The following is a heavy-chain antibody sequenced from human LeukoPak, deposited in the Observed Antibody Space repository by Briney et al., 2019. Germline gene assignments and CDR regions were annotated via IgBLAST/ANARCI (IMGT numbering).Heavy chain of an antibody. CDR2: ISSNGGTT. CDR1: GFTFSNYA. J-gene: IGHJ4*02. CDR3: ATGGIAAAGTWRLLDY. Sequence: GGSLRLSCAASGFTFSNYAIHWVRQAPGKGLEYVSTISSNGGTTYYANSVKGRFTISRDNSKNTLYLQMGSLRDEDMAVYYCATGGIAAAGTWRLLDYWGQGTLVTVSS. V-gene: IGHV3-64*01. D-gene: IGHD6-13*01.